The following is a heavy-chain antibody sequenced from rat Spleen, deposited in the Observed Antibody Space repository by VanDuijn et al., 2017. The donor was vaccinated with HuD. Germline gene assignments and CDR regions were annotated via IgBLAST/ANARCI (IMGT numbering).Heavy chain of an antibody. Sequence: EVQLVESDGGLVQPGRSLKLSCAASGFTFSDYYMAWVRQAPTKGLEWVSYISTGGDPYYRDSVKGRFTISRDNAKNTLYLQMDSLRSEDTATYFCTTGVYPGNFDYWGQGVMVTVSS. D-gene: IGHD1-4*01. J-gene: IGHJ2*01. CDR1: GFTFSDYY. V-gene: IGHV5-27*01. CDR2: ISTGGDP. CDR3: TTGVYPGNFDY.